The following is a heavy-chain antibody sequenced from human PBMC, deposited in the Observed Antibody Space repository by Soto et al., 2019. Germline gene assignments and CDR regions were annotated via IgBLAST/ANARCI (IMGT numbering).Heavy chain of an antibody. CDR2: ISGSGGST. D-gene: IGHD1-26*01. CDR1: GFTFSSYA. CDR3: AKAAGATLYYGMDV. Sequence: LRLSCAASGFTFSSYAMSWVRQAPGKGLEWVSAISGSGGSTYYADSVKGRFTISRDNSKNTLYLQMNSLRAEDTAVYYCAKAAGATLYYGMDVWGQGTTVTVSS. V-gene: IGHV3-23*01. J-gene: IGHJ6*02.